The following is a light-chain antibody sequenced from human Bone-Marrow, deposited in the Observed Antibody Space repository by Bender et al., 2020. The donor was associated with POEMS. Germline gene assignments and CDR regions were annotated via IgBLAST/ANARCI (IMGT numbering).Light chain of an antibody. Sequence: SYELTQSPSVSVSPGQTASITCSGDKLGDKYVCWYQQKPGQSPVLVISQDSQRPSGIPERFSGSNSGNTATLTISGTQAMDEADYYCQAWDSSLSGPVFGGGTKLTVL. CDR2: QDS. CDR1: KLGDKY. J-gene: IGLJ2*01. V-gene: IGLV3-1*01. CDR3: QAWDSSLSGPV.